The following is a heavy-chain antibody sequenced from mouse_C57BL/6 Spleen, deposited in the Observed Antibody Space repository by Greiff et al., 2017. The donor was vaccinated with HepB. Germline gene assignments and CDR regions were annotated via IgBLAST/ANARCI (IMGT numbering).Heavy chain of an antibody. CDR2: INPYNGDT. CDR1: GYSFTGYF. V-gene: IGHV1-20*01. D-gene: IGHD2-4*01. J-gene: IGHJ4*01. CDR3: ARAFNYDHYAMDY. Sequence: VQLKESGPELVKPGDSVKISCKASGYSFTGYFMNWVMQSHGKSLEWIGRINPYNGDTFYNQKFKGKATLTVDKSSSTAHMELRSLTSEDSAVYYCARAFNYDHYAMDYWGQGTSVTVSS.